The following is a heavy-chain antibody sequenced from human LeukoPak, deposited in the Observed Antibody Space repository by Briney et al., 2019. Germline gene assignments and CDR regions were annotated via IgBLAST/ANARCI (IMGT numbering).Heavy chain of an antibody. CDR1: GFTFSSYE. V-gene: IGHV3-48*03. Sequence: GGSLRLSCAASGFTFSSYEMHWVRQAPGKGLEWVSYISSSGSTIYYADSVKGRFTISRDNAKNSLYLQMNSLRAEDTAVYYCARSGYSARGWFDPWGQGTLVTVSS. J-gene: IGHJ5*02. CDR3: ARSGYSARGWFDP. CDR2: ISSSGSTI. D-gene: IGHD6-13*01.